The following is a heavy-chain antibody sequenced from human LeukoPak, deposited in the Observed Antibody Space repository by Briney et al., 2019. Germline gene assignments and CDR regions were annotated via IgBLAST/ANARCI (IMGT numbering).Heavy chain of an antibody. V-gene: IGHV3-23*01. Sequence: EASVKVSCKASGYTFTGYYMHWVRQAPGQGLEWVSASGTGGDTYYAASVKGRFTISRDNSKNTLYLQMTSLRAEDRAVYYCAKKTPGNYPYDYWGQGTLVTVSP. CDR2: SGTGGDT. CDR1: GYTFTGYY. CDR3: AKKTPGNYPYDY. D-gene: IGHD3-22*01. J-gene: IGHJ4*02.